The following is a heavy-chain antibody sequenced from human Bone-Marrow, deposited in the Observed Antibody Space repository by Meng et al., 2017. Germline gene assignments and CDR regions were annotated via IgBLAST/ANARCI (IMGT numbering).Heavy chain of an antibody. CDR1: GFTFSSYA. V-gene: IGHV3-23*01. Sequence: GGSLRLSCAASGFTFSSYAMSWVRQAPGKGLEWVSAISGSGGSTYYADSVKGRFTISRDNAKNSLYLQMNSLRAEDTAVYYCARDVGIIAVAGTLPDYWGQGTLVTVSS. D-gene: IGHD6-19*01. CDR2: ISGSGGST. J-gene: IGHJ4*02. CDR3: ARDVGIIAVAGTLPDY.